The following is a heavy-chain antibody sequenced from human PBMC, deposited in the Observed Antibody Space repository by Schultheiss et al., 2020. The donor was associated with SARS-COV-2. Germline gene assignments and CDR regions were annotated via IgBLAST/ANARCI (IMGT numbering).Heavy chain of an antibody. CDR2: ISYDGSNK. V-gene: IGHV3-30*03. Sequence: GGSLRLSCAASGFTVSSNYMSWVRQAPGKGLEWVAVISYDGSNKYYADSVKGRFTISRDNAKNSLYLQMNSLRAEDTAVYYCAREEGIAAAPSGYWGQGTLVTVSS. D-gene: IGHD6-13*01. CDR1: GFTVSSNY. CDR3: AREEGIAAAPSGY. J-gene: IGHJ4*02.